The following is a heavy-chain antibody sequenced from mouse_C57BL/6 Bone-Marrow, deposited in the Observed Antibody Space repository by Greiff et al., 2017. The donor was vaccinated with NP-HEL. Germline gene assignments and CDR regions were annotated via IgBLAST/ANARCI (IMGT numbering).Heavy chain of an antibody. Sequence: EVMLVESEGGLVQPGSSMKLSCTASGFTFSDYYMAWVRQFPEKGLEWVANINYDGSSTYYLDSLKSRFIISRDNAKNILYLQMSSLKSEDTATYYCARRGYYGSSYDWYFDVWGTGTTVTVSS. CDR3: ARRGYYGSSYDWYFDV. CDR2: INYDGSST. J-gene: IGHJ1*03. V-gene: IGHV5-16*01. CDR1: GFTFSDYY. D-gene: IGHD1-1*01.